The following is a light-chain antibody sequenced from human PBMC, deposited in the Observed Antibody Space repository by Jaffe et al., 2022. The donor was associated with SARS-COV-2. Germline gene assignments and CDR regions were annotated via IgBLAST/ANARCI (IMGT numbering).Light chain of an antibody. V-gene: IGKV2-30*01. Sequence: DVVMTQSPLSLPVTLGQPASISCRSSQSPVSTDGNTYLNWFQQRPGQSPRRLIYEVSRRDSGVPDRFSGSGSGTDFTLKISRVEAEDVGIYYCMQSIHWPWTFGQGTKVEIK. CDR3: MQSIHWPWT. CDR1: QSPVSTDGNTY. CDR2: EVS. J-gene: IGKJ1*01.